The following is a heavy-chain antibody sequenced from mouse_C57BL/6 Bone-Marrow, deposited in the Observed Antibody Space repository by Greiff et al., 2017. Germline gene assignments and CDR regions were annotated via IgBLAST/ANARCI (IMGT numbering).Heavy chain of an antibody. CDR1: GFTFSSYA. Sequence: EVHLVESGGGLVKPGGSLKLSCAASGFTFSSYAMSWVRQTPEKRLEWVATISDGGSYTYYPDNVKGRFTISRDNAKNNLYLQMSHLKSEDTAMYYCARVEVFAYWGQGTLVTVSA. CDR2: ISDGGSYT. J-gene: IGHJ3*01. CDR3: ARVEVFAY. V-gene: IGHV5-4*01.